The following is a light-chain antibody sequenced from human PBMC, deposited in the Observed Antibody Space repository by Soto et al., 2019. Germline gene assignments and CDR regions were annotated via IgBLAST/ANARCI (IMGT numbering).Light chain of an antibody. CDR3: QQYGTSPFT. V-gene: IGKV3-20*01. J-gene: IGKJ3*01. CDR2: GAS. CDR1: ERISSNL. Sequence: VLTQSPGTLSLSPGARATLSCRASERISSNLLAWYQQRPGQAPRLLIYGASTRASGIPDRFSGSGSGTDFALTISRLEPEDFAVYYCQQYGTSPFTFGPGTTVEIK.